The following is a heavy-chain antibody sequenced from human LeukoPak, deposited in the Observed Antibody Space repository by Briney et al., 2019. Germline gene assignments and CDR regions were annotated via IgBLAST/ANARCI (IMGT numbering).Heavy chain of an antibody. CDR2: IYTSGST. Sequence: SQTLSLTCTVSGGSISSGSYYWSWIRQPAGKGLEWIGRIYTSGSTNYNPSLKSRVTISVDTSKNQFSLRLSSVTAADTAVYYCARYSYGYHDAFDIWGQGTMVTVSS. CDR3: ARYSYGYHDAFDI. V-gene: IGHV4-61*02. D-gene: IGHD5-18*01. CDR1: GGSISSGSYY. J-gene: IGHJ3*02.